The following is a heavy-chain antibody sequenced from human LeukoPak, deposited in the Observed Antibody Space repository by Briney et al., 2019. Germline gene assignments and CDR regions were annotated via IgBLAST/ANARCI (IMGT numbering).Heavy chain of an antibody. CDR3: ARQGYCSGGSCKPNNWFDS. J-gene: IGHJ5*01. CDR2: MIPILGIA. Sequence: ASVKVSCKASGGTFSSYTIRWVRQAPGQGLEWMGRMIPILGIANYAQKFQGRVTITADKSTSTAYMELSSLRSEDTAVYYCARQGYCSGGSCKPNNWFDSWGQGTLVAVSS. V-gene: IGHV1-69*02. D-gene: IGHD2-15*01. CDR1: GGTFSSYT.